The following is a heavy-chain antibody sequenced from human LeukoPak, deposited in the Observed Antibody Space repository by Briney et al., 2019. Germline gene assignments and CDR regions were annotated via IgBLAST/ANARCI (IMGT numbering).Heavy chain of an antibody. CDR3: ARVQGRYSHGSGFDY. V-gene: IGHV3-30*04. Sequence: PGRSLRLSCAASGFTFSSYAMHWVRQAPGKGLEWVAVISYDGSNKYYADSVKGRFTISRDNSKNTLYLQMNSLRAEDTAVYYCARVQGRYSHGSGFDYWGQGTLVTVSS. D-gene: IGHD5-18*01. CDR2: ISYDGSNK. J-gene: IGHJ4*02. CDR1: GFTFSSYA.